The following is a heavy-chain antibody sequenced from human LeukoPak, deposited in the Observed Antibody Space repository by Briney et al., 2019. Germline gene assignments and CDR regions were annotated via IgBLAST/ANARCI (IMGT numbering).Heavy chain of an antibody. Sequence: GGSLRLSCAASGFTFSSYSMHWVRQAPGKGLEWVSSISSTSSLIWYADSLKGRFTISRDNAKNSLYLQMDSLRAEDTAVYYCARYNSGWNDYWGQGTLVTVSS. J-gene: IGHJ4*02. CDR3: ARYNSGWNDY. V-gene: IGHV3-21*01. CDR1: GFTFSSYS. CDR2: ISSTSSLI. D-gene: IGHD6-19*01.